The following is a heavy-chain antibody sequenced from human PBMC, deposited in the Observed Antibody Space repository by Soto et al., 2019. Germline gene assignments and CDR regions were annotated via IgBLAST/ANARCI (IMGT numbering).Heavy chain of an antibody. J-gene: IGHJ4*02. Sequence: ASVKVSCKASGYTFTSYDINWVRQATGQGLEWMGWMNPSSGNTGYAQKFQGRVTMTRNTSISTAYMELSSLRSEDTAVYYCARDATVTTFDEYVYYFDYWGQGTLVTVSS. D-gene: IGHD4-4*01. V-gene: IGHV1-8*01. CDR1: GYTFTSYD. CDR2: MNPSSGNT. CDR3: ARDATVTTFDEYVYYFDY.